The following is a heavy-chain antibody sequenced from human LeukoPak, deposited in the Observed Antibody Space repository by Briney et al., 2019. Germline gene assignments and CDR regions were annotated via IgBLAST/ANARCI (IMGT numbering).Heavy chain of an antibody. V-gene: IGHV3-48*02. D-gene: IGHD3-22*01. CDR3: ARGEYYYDSSGYRTGDFDY. Sequence: PGGSLRPSCAASGFTFSSYSMNWVRQAPGKGLGWVSYISSSSSTIYYADSVKGRFTISRDNAKNSLYLQMNGLRDEDTAVYYCARGEYYYDSSGYRTGDFDYWGQGTLVTVSS. CDR2: ISSSSSTI. J-gene: IGHJ4*02. CDR1: GFTFSSYS.